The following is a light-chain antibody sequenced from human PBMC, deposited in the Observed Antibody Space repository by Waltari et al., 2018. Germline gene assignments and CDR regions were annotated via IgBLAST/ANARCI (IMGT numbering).Light chain of an antibody. J-gene: IGKJ4*01. CDR1: QSVASNY. V-gene: IGKV3-20*01. Sequence: EIVLTQSPGTLSLSPGERATLSCRASQSVASNYLAWYQQKPGQAPRLLMYTASSRASGIPDRFRGSGSGTDVTLTISRLEPEDFAVYYCQQYGTSPLTFGGGTRVDLK. CDR2: TAS. CDR3: QQYGTSPLT.